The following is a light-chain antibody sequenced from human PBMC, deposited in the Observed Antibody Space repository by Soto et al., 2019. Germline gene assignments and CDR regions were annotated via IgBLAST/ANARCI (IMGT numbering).Light chain of an antibody. CDR1: SNDIGAYNY. V-gene: IGLV2-14*01. J-gene: IGLJ1*01. CDR2: GVR. CDR3: SSFTTNRFYV. Sequence: QSALAQPTSVSGSPGQSITISCTGNSNDIGAYNYVSWYQQHPGKAPRLLIHGVRNRPSGISSRFSDSKSGLTASLTISGLQAEDEADYYCSSFTTNRFYVFGPGTKVTVL.